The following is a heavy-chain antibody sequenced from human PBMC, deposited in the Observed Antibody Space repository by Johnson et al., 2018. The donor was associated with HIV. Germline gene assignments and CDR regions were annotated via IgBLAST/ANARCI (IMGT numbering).Heavy chain of an antibody. Sequence: VQLVESGGGVVPPGGSLRLSCAASGFTFSNFAMHWVRQAPGKGLEWVAVISYDGSNKYYADSVKGRFTISRDNSKNTLYLQMNSLRAEDTAVYYCARGGRGSGNPWSAFDIWGQGTVVTVSS. D-gene: IGHD2-15*01. CDR3: ARGGRGSGNPWSAFDI. J-gene: IGHJ3*02. CDR2: ISYDGSNK. V-gene: IGHV3-30*19. CDR1: GFTFSNFA.